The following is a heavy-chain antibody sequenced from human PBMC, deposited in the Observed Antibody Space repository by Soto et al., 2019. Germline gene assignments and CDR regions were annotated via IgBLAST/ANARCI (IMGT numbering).Heavy chain of an antibody. CDR2: IWYDGSNK. CDR1: GFTFSSYG. V-gene: IGHV3-33*01. D-gene: IGHD2-21*01. Sequence: QVQLVESGGGVVQPGRSLRLSCAASGFTFSSYGMHWVRQAPGKGLEWVAVIWYDGSNKYYADSVKGRFTISRDNSKNTLYLQMNSLRAEDTAVYYCARDRRLLQFQQSDAFDIWGQGTMVTVSS. CDR3: ARDRRLLQFQQSDAFDI. J-gene: IGHJ3*02.